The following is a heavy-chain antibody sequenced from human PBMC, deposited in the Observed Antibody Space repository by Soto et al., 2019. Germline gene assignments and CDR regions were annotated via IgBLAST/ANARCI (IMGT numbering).Heavy chain of an antibody. CDR2: ISSSGSTI. J-gene: IGHJ4*02. V-gene: IGHV3-48*03. CDR1: GFTFSSYE. Sequence: GGSLRLSCAASGFTFSSYEMNWVRQAPGKGLEWVSYISSSGSTIYYADSVKGRFTISRDNAKNSLYLQMNSLRAEDTAVYYCATPPDYFDYWGRGTLVTVSS. CDR3: ATPPDYFDY.